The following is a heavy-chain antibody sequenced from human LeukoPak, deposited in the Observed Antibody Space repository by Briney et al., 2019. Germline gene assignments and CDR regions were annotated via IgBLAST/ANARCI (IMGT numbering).Heavy chain of an antibody. D-gene: IGHD5-18*01. CDR1: GFTFSGYV. CDR3: ARAPGYSYGYAYYFDY. Sequence: PGGSLRLSCAASGFTFSGYVMHWVRQAPGKGLEWVAVISYDGSNKYYADSVKGRFTISRDNSKNTLYLQMNSLRAEDTAVYYCARAPGYSYGYAYYFDYWGQGTLVTFSS. V-gene: IGHV3-30-3*01. CDR2: ISYDGSNK. J-gene: IGHJ4*02.